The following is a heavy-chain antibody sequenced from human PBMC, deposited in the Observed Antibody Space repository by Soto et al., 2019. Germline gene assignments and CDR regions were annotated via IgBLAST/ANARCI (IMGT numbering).Heavy chain of an antibody. V-gene: IGHV5-10-1*01. J-gene: IGHJ4*02. CDR1: GYSFTSYW. D-gene: IGHD3-3*01. CDR3: ARHPIFARYIHFDY. CDR2: IDPSDSYT. Sequence: LGESLKISCKGSGYSFTSYWISWVRQMPGKGLEWMGRIDPSDSYTNYSPSFQGHVTISADKSISTAYLQWSSLKASDTAMYYCARHPIFARYIHFDYWGQGTLVTVSS.